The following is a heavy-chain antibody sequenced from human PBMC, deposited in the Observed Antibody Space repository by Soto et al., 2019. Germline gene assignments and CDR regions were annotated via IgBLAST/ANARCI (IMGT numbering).Heavy chain of an antibody. Sequence: QVQLVQSGAEVKKPGSSVKVSCKASGGTFSSYAISWVRQAPGQGLEWMGGNIPIFGTANYAQKFQGRVTITADESKSTAYMELTSLRSKDTAVYYSAISRAGSSSSGAFDIWGQGTMVTVSS. D-gene: IGHD6-6*01. V-gene: IGHV1-69*01. CDR1: GGTFSSYA. J-gene: IGHJ3*02. CDR3: AISRAGSSSSGAFDI. CDR2: NIPIFGTA.